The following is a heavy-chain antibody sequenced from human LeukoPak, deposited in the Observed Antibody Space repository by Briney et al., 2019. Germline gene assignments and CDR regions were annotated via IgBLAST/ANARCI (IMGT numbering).Heavy chain of an antibody. Sequence: RPSETLSLTCAVYGGSFSGYYWSWIRQPPGKGLEWIGEINHSGSTNYNPSLKSRVTISVDTSKNQFSLKLSSVTAADTAVYYCARGVWDGFQDYWGQGTLVTVSS. D-gene: IGHD3-16*01. CDR2: INHSGST. CDR3: ARGVWDGFQDY. CDR1: GGSFSGYY. V-gene: IGHV4-34*01. J-gene: IGHJ4*02.